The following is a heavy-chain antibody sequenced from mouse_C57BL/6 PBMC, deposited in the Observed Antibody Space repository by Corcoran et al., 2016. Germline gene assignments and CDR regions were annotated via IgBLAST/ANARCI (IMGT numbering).Heavy chain of an antibody. V-gene: IGHV1-55*01. CDR1: GYTFTSYW. J-gene: IGHJ2*01. CDR3: ATLYYGSSLDY. D-gene: IGHD1-1*01. CDR2: IYPGSGST. Sequence: HVQLQQPGAELVKPGASVKMSCKASGYTFTSYWITWVKQRPGQGLEWIGDIYPGSGSTNYNEKFKSKDTLTVDTSSSTAYMQLSSLTSEDSAVYDCATLYYGSSLDYWGQGTTLTVSS.